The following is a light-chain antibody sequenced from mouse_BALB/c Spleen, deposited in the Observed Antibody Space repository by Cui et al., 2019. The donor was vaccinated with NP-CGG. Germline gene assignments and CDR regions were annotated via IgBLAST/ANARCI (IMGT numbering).Light chain of an antibody. CDR2: GTN. CDR3: ALWYSNHWV. V-gene: IGLV1*01. CDR1: TGAVTTTNY. Sequence: QAVVPQEPALTTSPGKTVTLTCRSSTGAVTTTNYANWVQEKPDHLFTGLIGGTNNRAPGVPARFSGSLIGDKAALTITGAQTEDEARYFCALWYSNHWVFGGGTKVTVL. J-gene: IGLJ1*01.